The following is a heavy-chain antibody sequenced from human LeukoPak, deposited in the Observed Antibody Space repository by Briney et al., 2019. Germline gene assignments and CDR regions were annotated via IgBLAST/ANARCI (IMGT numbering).Heavy chain of an antibody. CDR1: GGSISSGGYC. CDR3: ARDTYYYGSGSSSGRYYYYMDV. D-gene: IGHD3-10*01. J-gene: IGHJ6*03. CDR2: IYYSGST. V-gene: IGHV4-31*03. Sequence: PSQTLSLTCTVSGGSISSGGYCWSWLRQHPGKGLEWNGNIYYSGSTYSNPSLKSRVTISVDTSKSQFSLKLRSVTAADTAVYYCARDTYYYGSGSSSGRYYYYMDVWGKGTTVTVSS.